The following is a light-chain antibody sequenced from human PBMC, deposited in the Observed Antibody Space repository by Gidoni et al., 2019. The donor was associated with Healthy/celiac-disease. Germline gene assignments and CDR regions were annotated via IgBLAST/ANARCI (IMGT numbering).Light chain of an antibody. CDR3: QVWDSSSDQGV. CDR2: YDS. J-gene: IGLJ1*01. V-gene: IGLV3-21*04. Sequence: SYLLTQPPSVSVAPGKTARITCGGNNIGSKSVHWYQQKPGQAPVLVIYYDSDRPSGIPERFSGSNSGNTATLTISRVEAGDEADYYCQVWDSSSDQGVFGTGTKVTVL. CDR1: NIGSKS.